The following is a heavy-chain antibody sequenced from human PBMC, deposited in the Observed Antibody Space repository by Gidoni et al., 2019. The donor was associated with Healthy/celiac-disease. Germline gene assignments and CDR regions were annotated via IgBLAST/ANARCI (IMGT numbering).Heavy chain of an antibody. CDR2: ISGSGGST. V-gene: IGHV3-23*01. D-gene: IGHD3-22*01. CDR1: GFTFSSYA. CDR3: AKMEDYYDSSGYFGTDY. Sequence: EVQLLESGGGLVQPGGSLRLSCAASGFTFSSYAMSWVRQAPGKGLEWGSAISGSGGSTYYADSVKGRFTISRDNSKNTLYLQMNSLRAEDTAVYYCAKMEDYYDSSGYFGTDYWGQGTLVTVSS. J-gene: IGHJ4*02.